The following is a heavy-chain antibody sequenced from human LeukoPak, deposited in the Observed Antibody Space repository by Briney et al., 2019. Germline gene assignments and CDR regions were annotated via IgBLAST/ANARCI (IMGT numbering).Heavy chain of an antibody. D-gene: IGHD4-17*01. CDR1: GFTFSSYE. J-gene: IGHJ4*02. CDR3: ARGRGNFGACDY. Sequence: PGGSLRLSCAASGFTFSSYEMMWVRQTPGKGLEWLSYITGSGDSKYYADSVKGRFTISRDNAKNSLFLQMYSLKAEDTAVYYCARGRGNFGACDYWGQGTLVTVSS. V-gene: IGHV3-48*03. CDR2: ITGSGDSK.